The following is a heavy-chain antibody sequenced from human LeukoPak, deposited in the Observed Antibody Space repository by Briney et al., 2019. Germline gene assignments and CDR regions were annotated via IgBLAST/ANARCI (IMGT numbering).Heavy chain of an antibody. V-gene: IGHV4-4*07. CDR1: GGSISSYY. Sequence: SETLSLTCTVSGGSISSYYWSWIRQPAGKGLEWIGRIYTSGSTNYNPSLKSRVTMLVDTSKNQFSLKLSSVTAADTAVYYCATPQGLNLLFDYWGQGTLVTVSS. J-gene: IGHJ4*02. CDR3: ATPQGLNLLFDY. D-gene: IGHD2-8*01. CDR2: IYTSGST.